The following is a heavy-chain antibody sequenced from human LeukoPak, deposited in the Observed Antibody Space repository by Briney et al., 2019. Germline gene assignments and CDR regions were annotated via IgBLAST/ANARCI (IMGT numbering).Heavy chain of an antibody. CDR2: IYHSGST. J-gene: IGHJ4*02. CDR3: ARESSGWYYFDY. D-gene: IGHD6-19*01. V-gene: IGHV4-4*02. CDR1: GGSISSNNW. Sequence: PSETLSLTCAVSGGSISSNNWWSWVRQPPGKGLEWIGEIYHSGSTYYNPTLKSRVTISVDTSKNQFSLKLSSVTAADTAVYYCARESSGWYYFDYWGQGTLVTVSS.